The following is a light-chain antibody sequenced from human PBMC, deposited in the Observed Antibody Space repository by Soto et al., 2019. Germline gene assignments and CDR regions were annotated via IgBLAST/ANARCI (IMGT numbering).Light chain of an antibody. J-gene: IGLJ2*01. V-gene: IGLV1-40*01. CDR3: QSYDSSLSGSV. CDR1: RSSIGAGND. CDR2: GNN. Sequence: QSVLTQPPSVSGAPGQRVTISCTGSRSSIGAGNDVHWYQHLPGTAPKLLIFGNNNRPSGVPDRFSGSKSGTSASLAITGLQAEDEADYYCQSYDSSLSGSVFGGGTKLTVL.